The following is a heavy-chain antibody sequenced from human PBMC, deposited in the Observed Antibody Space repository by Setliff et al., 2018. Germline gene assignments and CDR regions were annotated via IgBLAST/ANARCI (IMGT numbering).Heavy chain of an antibody. CDR2: INHSGST. V-gene: IGHV4-39*07. Sequence: PSETLSLTCTVSGGSISSSSYYWGWIRQPPGKGLEWIGEINHSGSTNYNPSLKSRVTISVDTSKNQFSLKLSSVTAADTAVYYCARAPRRGMVRGANNWFDPWGQGTLVTVSS. CDR1: GGSISSSSYY. CDR3: ARAPRRGMVRGANNWFDP. D-gene: IGHD3-10*01. J-gene: IGHJ5*02.